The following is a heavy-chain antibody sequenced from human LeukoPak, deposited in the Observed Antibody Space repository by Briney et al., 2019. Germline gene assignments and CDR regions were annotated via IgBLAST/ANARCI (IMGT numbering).Heavy chain of an antibody. V-gene: IGHV4-34*01. D-gene: IGHD2-15*01. Sequence: PSETLSLTCAVYGGSFSGYYWSWIRQPPGKGLEWIGEINHSGSTNYNPSLKSRVTISVDTSKNQFSLKLSSVTAADMAVYYCARVGYCSGGSCTPIDYWGQGTLVTVSS. CDR3: ARVGYCSGGSCTPIDY. CDR2: INHSGST. CDR1: GGSFSGYY. J-gene: IGHJ4*02.